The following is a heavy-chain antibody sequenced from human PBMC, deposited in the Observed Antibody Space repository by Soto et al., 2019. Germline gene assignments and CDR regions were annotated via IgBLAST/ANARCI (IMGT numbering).Heavy chain of an antibody. CDR2: INHSGST. CDR1: GGSFSGYY. Sequence: PSETLSLTCAVYGGSFSGYYWSWIRQPPGKGLEWIGEINHSGSTNYNPSLKSRVTISVDTAYMELSSLRSEDTAVYYCATIYSGYDSVGYWGQGTLVTVSS. V-gene: IGHV4-34*01. CDR3: ATIYSGYDSVGY. J-gene: IGHJ4*02. D-gene: IGHD5-12*01.